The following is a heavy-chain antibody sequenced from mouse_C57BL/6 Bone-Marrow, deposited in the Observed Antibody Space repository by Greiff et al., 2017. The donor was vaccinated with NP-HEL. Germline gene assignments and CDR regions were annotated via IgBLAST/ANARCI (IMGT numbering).Heavy chain of an antibody. CDR1: GFTFSSYA. J-gene: IGHJ1*03. V-gene: IGHV5-9-1*02. CDR3: TRGRGSSDWYFDV. CDR2: ISSGGDYI. Sequence: EVMLVESGEGLVKPGGSLKLSCAASGFTFSSYAMSWVRQTPEKRLEWVAYISSGGDYIYYADTVKGRFTISRDNARNTLYLQMSSLKSEDTAMYYCTRGRGSSDWYFDVWGTGTTVTVSS. D-gene: IGHD1-1*01.